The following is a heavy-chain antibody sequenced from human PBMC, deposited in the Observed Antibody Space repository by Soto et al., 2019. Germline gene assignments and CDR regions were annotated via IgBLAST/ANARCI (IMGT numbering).Heavy chain of an antibody. CDR3: ARDAPGAAPY. CDR2: INYRGST. J-gene: IGHJ4*02. Sequence: QVQLQEPGPGLVKPSQTLSLTCTVSGVSMSSDDYYWNWIRQHPEKGLEWIGYINYRGSTFYNPSRKPRLTISVDTSKNQFSLKLTSVTAADTAMYYCARDAPGAAPYWGQGTLVTVSS. D-gene: IGHD6-13*01. CDR1: GVSMSSDDYY. V-gene: IGHV4-31*03.